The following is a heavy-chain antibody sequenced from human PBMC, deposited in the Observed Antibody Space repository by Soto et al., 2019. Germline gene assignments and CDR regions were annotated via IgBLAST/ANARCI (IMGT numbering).Heavy chain of an antibody. J-gene: IGHJ5*02. Sequence: QLQLQESGSGLVKPSQTLSLTRAVSGGSISSGGYSWSWIRQPPGKGLEWIGYISHSGSTYYNPSLKSRVTISVDRSKNQFSLKLSSVTAADTAVYYCARVVGAPNWFDPWGQGTLVTVSS. CDR3: ARVVGAPNWFDP. CDR2: ISHSGST. D-gene: IGHD1-26*01. CDR1: GGSISSGGYS. V-gene: IGHV4-30-2*01.